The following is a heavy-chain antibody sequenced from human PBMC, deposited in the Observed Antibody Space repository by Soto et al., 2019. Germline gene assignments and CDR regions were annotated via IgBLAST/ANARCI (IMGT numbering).Heavy chain of an antibody. D-gene: IGHD2-15*01. Sequence: EVQLLESGGGLVQPGGSLRLSCAASGFTFSSYAMSWVRQAPGKGLEWVATVSGGIDTTFHADSVKGRFTISRDNSRNTLSLQMNSLTAGDTAVYYCAKAYLGTCSGVRCYYFDYWGQGTLVTVSS. J-gene: IGHJ4*02. CDR2: VSGGIDTT. CDR1: GFTFSSYA. V-gene: IGHV3-23*01. CDR3: AKAYLGTCSGVRCYYFDY.